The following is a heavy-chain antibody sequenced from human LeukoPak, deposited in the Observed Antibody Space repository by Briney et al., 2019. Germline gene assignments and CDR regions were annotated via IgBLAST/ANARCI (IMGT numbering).Heavy chain of an antibody. V-gene: IGHV3-23*01. Sequence: PGGSLRLSCAASGFTFSSYAMSWVRQAPGKGLEWVSAISGSGGSTYYADSVKGRFTISRDNSKNTLYLQMISLRAEDTAVYYCAKNRGSSGWWDFDYWGQGTLVTVSS. D-gene: IGHD6-19*01. CDR1: GFTFSSYA. CDR3: AKNRGSSGWWDFDY. J-gene: IGHJ4*02. CDR2: ISGSGGST.